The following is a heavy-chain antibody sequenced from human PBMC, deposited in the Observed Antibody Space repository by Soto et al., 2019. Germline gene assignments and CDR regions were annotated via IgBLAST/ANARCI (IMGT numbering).Heavy chain of an antibody. Sequence: GGSLRLSCAASGFTFSSYGMHWVRQAPGKGLEWVALIWSDGSNKYYADSVKGRFTISRDNSKNTLYLQMNSLRAEDTAVYYCAKDRSYSSGYRISRWFDPWGQGPLVTVSS. V-gene: IGHV3-30*02. CDR1: GFTFSSYG. D-gene: IGHD3-22*01. CDR3: AKDRSYSSGYRISRWFDP. J-gene: IGHJ5*02. CDR2: IWSDGSNK.